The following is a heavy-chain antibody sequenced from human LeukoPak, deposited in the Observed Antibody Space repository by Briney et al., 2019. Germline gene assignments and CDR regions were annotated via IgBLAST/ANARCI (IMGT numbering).Heavy chain of an antibody. J-gene: IGHJ5*02. CDR3: ARVPGPNWFDP. Sequence: SETLSLTCTVSGDSISSGTHYWHWIRQPAGEGLEWIGRIYTSGSTNYNPSLKSRVAISVDTSKNQFSLKLSSVTAADTAVYYCARVPGPNWFDPWGQGTLVIVSS. CDR1: GDSISSGTHY. V-gene: IGHV4-61*02. CDR2: IYTSGST.